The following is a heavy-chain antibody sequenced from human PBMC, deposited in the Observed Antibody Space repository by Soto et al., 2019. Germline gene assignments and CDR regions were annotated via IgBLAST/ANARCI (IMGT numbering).Heavy chain of an antibody. D-gene: IGHD3-22*01. CDR1: GYLISSGYY. J-gene: IGHJ4*02. Sequence: SGTLCLTCSVSGYLISSGYYWCWVRQTPGKGLEWLGSIDYSGKTYKNPSLKSRVSASVDLSQNQFSLNLRSVTAADTAVYFCAIDLISGSESYYFDYCGQGTLVIVSS. CDR3: AIDLISGSESYYFDY. V-gene: IGHV4-38-2*02. CDR2: IDYSGKT.